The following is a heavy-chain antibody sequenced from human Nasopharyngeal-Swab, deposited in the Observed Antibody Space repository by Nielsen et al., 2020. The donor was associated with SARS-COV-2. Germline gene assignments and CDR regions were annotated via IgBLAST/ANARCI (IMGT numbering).Heavy chain of an antibody. CDR1: GYTFTSYY. V-gene: IGHV1-46*01. CDR2: INPSGGST. D-gene: IGHD3-22*01. J-gene: IGHJ4*02. Sequence: ASVKVSCKASGYTFTSYYIHWVRQSPGQGLEWMGIINPSGGSTSYAQKFQGRVTMTRNTFTSTVYMELNSLRSEDTAVYYCARDQIGDSSGYDFDYWGQGTLVTVSS. CDR3: ARDQIGDSSGYDFDY.